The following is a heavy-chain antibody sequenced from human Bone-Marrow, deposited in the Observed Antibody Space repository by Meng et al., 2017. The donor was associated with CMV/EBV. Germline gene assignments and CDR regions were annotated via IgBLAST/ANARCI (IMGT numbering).Heavy chain of an antibody. CDR3: ARGWVVVAATWSYYYYYGMDV. Sequence: ASVKVSCKASGYTFTSYDINWVRQATGQGLEWMGWMNPNSGNTGYAQKFQGRVTITRNTSISTAYMELSSLRSEDTAVYYCARGWVVVAATWSYYYYYGMDVWGPGHTVTVAS. CDR2: MNPNSGNT. V-gene: IGHV1-8*03. CDR1: GYTFTSYD. J-gene: IGHJ6*02. D-gene: IGHD2-15*01.